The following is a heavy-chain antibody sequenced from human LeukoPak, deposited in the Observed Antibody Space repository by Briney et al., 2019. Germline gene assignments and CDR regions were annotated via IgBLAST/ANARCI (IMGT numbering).Heavy chain of an antibody. CDR1: GYGFTSYW. CDR2: IYPGDSDT. CDR3: ARLLTGQLAAGAFDI. Sequence: GESLQISSKGSGYGFTSYWIGWVRQMPGKGLEWMGIIYPGDSDTKYSPSFQGQVTISADKSISTAYLQWSSLKASDNAMYYCARLLTGQLAAGAFDIWGQGTMVTVSS. D-gene: IGHD3-10*01. J-gene: IGHJ3*02. V-gene: IGHV5-51*01.